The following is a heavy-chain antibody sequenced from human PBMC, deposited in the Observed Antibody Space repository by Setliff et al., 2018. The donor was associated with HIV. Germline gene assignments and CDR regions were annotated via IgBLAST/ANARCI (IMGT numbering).Heavy chain of an antibody. CDR3: ARSRYSRMIYYYYYGMDV. V-gene: IGHV4-39*07. D-gene: IGHD6-13*01. CDR2: IYYSAST. CDR1: GGSISSSRYY. Sequence: PSETLSLTCTVSGGSISSSRYYWSWIRQPPGTGLEWIRSIYYSASTYYNPSLKSRVTISVDTSKNQFSLKLSSVTAADTAVYYCARSRYSRMIYYYYYGMDVWGQGTTVTVS. J-gene: IGHJ6*02.